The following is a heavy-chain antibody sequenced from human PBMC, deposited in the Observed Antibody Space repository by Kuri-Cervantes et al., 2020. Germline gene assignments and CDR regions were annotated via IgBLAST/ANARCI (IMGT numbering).Heavy chain of an antibody. D-gene: IGHD3-22*01. V-gene: IGHV4-34*01. Sequence: SQTLSLTCAVYGGSFSAHYWSWIRQPPGKGLEWIGEINHSGSTNYNPSLKSRVTISVDTSKNQFSLKLSSVTAADTAAYYCARGGGGNYDSSGYYRRYNYNHYMDVWGKGTTVTVSS. CDR2: INHSGST. J-gene: IGHJ6*03. CDR1: GGSFSAHY. CDR3: ARGGGGNYDSSGYYRRYNYNHYMDV.